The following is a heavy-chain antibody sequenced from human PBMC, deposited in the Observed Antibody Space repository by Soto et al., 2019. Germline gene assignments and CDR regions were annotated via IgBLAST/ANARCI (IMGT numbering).Heavy chain of an antibody. CDR2: IYYSGYT. V-gene: IGHV4-61*03. J-gene: IGHJ4*02. CDR3: ARARDSSGFYFDY. CDR1: GDPVSSASYS. Sequence: TSETLSLTCSVSGDPVSSASYSWTWIRQPPGKGLEWIGYIYYSGYTSYSPSLKSRVTISLDKSKNHFSLNLSSVIAADTAVYYCARARDSSGFYFDYWGQGSLVTVSS. D-gene: IGHD3-22*01.